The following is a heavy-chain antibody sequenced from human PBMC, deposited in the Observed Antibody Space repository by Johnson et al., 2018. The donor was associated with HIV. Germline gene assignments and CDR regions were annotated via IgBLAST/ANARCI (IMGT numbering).Heavy chain of an antibody. CDR2: IHRGGSP. V-gene: IGHV3-66*02. D-gene: IGHD3-22*01. CDR3: ARGPIITMIVVPAPGWVHI. J-gene: IGHJ3*02. Sequence: VQLVESGGGVVRPGGSLRLSCAASGFTLDDYGMSWVRQAPGQGLEGVSIIHRGGSPYDADSVKGRFTISRDNSKNTMYLQINSLKAEDTAVYYCARGPIITMIVVPAPGWVHIWGQGTMVTVSS. CDR1: GFTLDDYG.